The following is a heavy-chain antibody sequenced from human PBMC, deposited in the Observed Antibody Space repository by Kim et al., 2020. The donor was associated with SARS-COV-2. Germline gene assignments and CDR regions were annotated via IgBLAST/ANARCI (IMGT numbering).Heavy chain of an antibody. V-gene: IGHV1-2*02. CDR2: PNRGGT. J-gene: IGHJ4*02. CDR3: ARSWDY. Sequence: PNRGGTHCATKVQGRVTMTRDTSISTAYMELSRLRADDTAVYYCARSWDYWGQGTLVTVSS.